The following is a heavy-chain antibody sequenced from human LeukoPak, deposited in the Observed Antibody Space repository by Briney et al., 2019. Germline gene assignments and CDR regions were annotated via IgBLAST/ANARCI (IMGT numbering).Heavy chain of an antibody. CDR3: AKDVYGDYGGLDY. J-gene: IGHJ4*02. CDR2: IRGSDGST. CDR1: GFPFSTYA. Sequence: GSLRLSCAASGFPFSTYAMSWVRQAPGKGLEWVSSIRGSDGSTYYADSVKGRFAVSRDNSKNTLYLQMNSLRAEDTAVYYCAKDVYGDYGGLDYWGQGTLVTVSS. D-gene: IGHD4-17*01. V-gene: IGHV3-23*01.